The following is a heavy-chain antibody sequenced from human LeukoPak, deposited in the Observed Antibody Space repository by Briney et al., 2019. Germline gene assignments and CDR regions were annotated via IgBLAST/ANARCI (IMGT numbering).Heavy chain of an antibody. CDR3: ARGPLAGCSSTSCSGYYYGMDV. Sequence: GGSLRLSCAASGFTFSSYSMNWVRQAPGKGLEWVSSISSSSYIYYADSVKGRFTISRDNAKNSLYLQMNSLRAEDTAVYYCARGPLAGCSSTSCSGYYYGMDVWGQGTTVTVSS. CDR1: GFTFSSYS. CDR2: ISSSSYI. D-gene: IGHD2-2*01. J-gene: IGHJ6*02. V-gene: IGHV3-21*01.